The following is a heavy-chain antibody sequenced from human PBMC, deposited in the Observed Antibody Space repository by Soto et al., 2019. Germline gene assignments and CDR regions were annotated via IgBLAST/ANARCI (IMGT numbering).Heavy chain of an antibody. Sequence: QGQLRQWGAGVLKPSDTLSLTCAVFSASLGDHYWAWIRQSPDKGLEWIGEVHPSGSTDYNPSLKSRLTLSLDTSKTLFSLKVASVTAADTAVYFCARGKPSGYRFGPRNFFYYGLDVWGPGTTVTVSS. J-gene: IGHJ6*02. V-gene: IGHV4-34*02. CDR1: SASLGDHY. CDR2: VHPSGST. CDR3: ARGKPSGYRFGPRNFFYYGLDV. D-gene: IGHD5-18*01.